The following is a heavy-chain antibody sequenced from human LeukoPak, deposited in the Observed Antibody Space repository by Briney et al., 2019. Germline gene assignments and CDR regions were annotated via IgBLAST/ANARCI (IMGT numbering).Heavy chain of an antibody. CDR1: GGPISSGDYY. D-gene: IGHD2-15*01. J-gene: IGHJ4*02. CDR3: ARVDLGYCSGGSCYSFDY. Sequence: SETLSLTCTVSGGPISSGDYYWSWIRQPPGKGLEWIGYIYYSGSTYYNPSLKSRVTISVDTSKNQFSLKLSSVTAADTAVYYCARVDLGYCSGGSCYSFDYWGQGTLVTVSS. V-gene: IGHV4-30-4*01. CDR2: IYYSGST.